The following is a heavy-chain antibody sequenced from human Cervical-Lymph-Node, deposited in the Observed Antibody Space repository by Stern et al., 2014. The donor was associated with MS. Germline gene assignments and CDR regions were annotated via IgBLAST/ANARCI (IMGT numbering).Heavy chain of an antibody. D-gene: IGHD3-16*01. CDR1: GYTFTAYA. V-gene: IGHV7-4-1*02. Sequence: VQLVQSGSELMKPGASVNVSCTAAGYTFTAYAMNWVRQAPGQGLEWMGWINTNTGNPTYAQGFTGRFVFSLDTSVSKAFLQINSLKAEDTAVYYCARGSDGAAMPYWGQGSLVTVSS. CDR2: INTNTGNP. CDR3: ARGSDGAAMPY. J-gene: IGHJ4*02.